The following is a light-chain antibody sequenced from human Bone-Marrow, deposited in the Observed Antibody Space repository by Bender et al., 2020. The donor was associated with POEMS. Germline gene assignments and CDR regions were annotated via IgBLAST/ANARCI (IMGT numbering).Light chain of an antibody. J-gene: IGLJ1*01. Sequence: QSALIQPASVSGSPGQSITISCTGTTSGFGIYDLVSWYQQYPGKVPKLILYETSKRPSGVSNRFSGSKSGNTASLTVSGLQAEDEADYYCSSYGGSGIFGTGTKVTVL. V-gene: IGLV2-14*02. CDR1: TSGFGIYDL. CDR3: SSYGGSGI. CDR2: ETS.